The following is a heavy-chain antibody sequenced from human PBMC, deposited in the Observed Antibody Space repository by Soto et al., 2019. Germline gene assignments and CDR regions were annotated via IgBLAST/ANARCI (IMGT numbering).Heavy chain of an antibody. CDR3: AKENPAPSPMLVRGVTYYYYYGMDV. Sequence: GGSLRLSCAASGFTFSSYGMHWVRQAPGKGLEWVAVISYDGSNKYYADSVKGRFTISRDNSKNTLYLQMNSLRAEDTAVYYCAKENPAPSPMLVRGVTYYYYYGMDVWGQGTTVTVSS. J-gene: IGHJ6*02. D-gene: IGHD3-10*01. CDR1: GFTFSSYG. V-gene: IGHV3-30*18. CDR2: ISYDGSNK.